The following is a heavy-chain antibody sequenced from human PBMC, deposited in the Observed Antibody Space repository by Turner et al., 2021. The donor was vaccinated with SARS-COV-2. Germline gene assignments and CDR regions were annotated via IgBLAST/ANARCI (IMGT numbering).Heavy chain of an antibody. D-gene: IGHD1-20*01. CDR1: GGSISTYY. CDR3: ARYVRYNWNYGYFDL. V-gene: IGHV4-59*08. CDR2: IYYSGST. Sequence: QVQLQESGPGLVKHSETLSLTCTVSGGSISTYYWSWIRQPPGKGLEWIGYIYYSGSTNYNPSLKSRVTISVDTSKNQFSLKLSSVTAADTAVYYCARYVRYNWNYGYFDLWGRGTLVTVSS. J-gene: IGHJ2*01.